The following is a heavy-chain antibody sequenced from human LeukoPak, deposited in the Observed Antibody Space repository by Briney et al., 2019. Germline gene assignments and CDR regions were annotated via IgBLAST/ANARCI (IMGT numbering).Heavy chain of an antibody. CDR3: ARDLGQYYDTSDNWFDP. CDR2: ISWDGGST. D-gene: IGHD3-22*01. Sequence: GGSLRLSCAASGFTFDDYAMHWVRQAPGKGLEWVSLISWDGGSTYYADSVKGRFTISRDNAKNTLNLQMNSLRAEDTAVYYCARDLGQYYDTSDNWFDPWGQGTLVTVSS. J-gene: IGHJ5*02. V-gene: IGHV3-43D*03. CDR1: GFTFDDYA.